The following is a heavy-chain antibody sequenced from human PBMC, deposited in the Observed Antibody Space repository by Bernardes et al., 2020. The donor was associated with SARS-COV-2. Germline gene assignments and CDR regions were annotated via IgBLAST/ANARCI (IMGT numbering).Heavy chain of an antibody. CDR2: MSYEGSLI. D-gene: IGHD3-3*02. J-gene: IGHJ4*02. Sequence: GGSLRLSCAASGFTFTNYGMNWVRQAPGKGLEWVAAMSYEGSLIFYGDSVKGRFTISRDNSRNTVYLQMTSLRPEDTALYYCARRGDIFELGLPSPDYWGQGTLVTVSS. CDR3: ARRGDIFELGLPSPDY. V-gene: IGHV3-30*03. CDR1: GFTFTNYG.